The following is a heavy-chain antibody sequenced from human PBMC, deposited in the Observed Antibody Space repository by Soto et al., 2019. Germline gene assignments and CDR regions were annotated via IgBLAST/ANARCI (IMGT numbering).Heavy chain of an antibody. CDR2: ISYDGSNK. J-gene: IGHJ3*02. CDR3: AKARNPITMVRGAVDDAFDI. Sequence: QVQLVESGGGVVQPGRSLRLSCAASGFTFSSYGMHWVRQAPGKGLEWVAVISYDGSNKYYADSVKGRFTISRDNSKNTLYLQMNSLRAEDTAVYYCAKARNPITMVRGAVDDAFDIWGQGTMVTVSS. D-gene: IGHD3-10*01. CDR1: GFTFSSYG. V-gene: IGHV3-30*18.